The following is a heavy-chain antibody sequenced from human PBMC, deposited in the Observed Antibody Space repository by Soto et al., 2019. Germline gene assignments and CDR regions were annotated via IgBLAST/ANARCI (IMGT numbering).Heavy chain of an antibody. Sequence: PGEALKISCKGSGYIFTSYWIGWVRQMPWKGLEWMGIIYPGDSDTRYSPSFQGQVTISADKSISTAYLQWSSLKASDTAMYYCARPRSSGKPGHYYGMDVWGQGTTVTVSS. J-gene: IGHJ6*02. V-gene: IGHV5-51*01. D-gene: IGHD3-22*01. CDR3: ARPRSSGKPGHYYGMDV. CDR1: GYIFTSYW. CDR2: IYPGDSDT.